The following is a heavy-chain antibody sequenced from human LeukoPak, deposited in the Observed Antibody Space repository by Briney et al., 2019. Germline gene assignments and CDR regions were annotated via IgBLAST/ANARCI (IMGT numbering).Heavy chain of an antibody. V-gene: IGHV3-13*01. Sequence: GGSLRPSCATSGFTFSSYDMHWVRQATGKGLEWVSAIDTADNTYYPDSVKGRFTVSRENAKNSFYLQMNSLRAGDTAVYYCAREGRSCSTAICEFDYWGQGTLVTVSS. CDR2: IDTADNT. CDR3: AREGRSCSTAICEFDY. CDR1: GFTFSSYD. J-gene: IGHJ4*02. D-gene: IGHD2-8*01.